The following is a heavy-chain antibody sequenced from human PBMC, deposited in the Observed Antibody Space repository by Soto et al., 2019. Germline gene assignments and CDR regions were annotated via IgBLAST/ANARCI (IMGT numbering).Heavy chain of an antibody. V-gene: IGHV3-30*18. J-gene: IGHJ1*01. CDR2: ISYDGSNK. Sequence: QVQLVESGGGVVQPGRSLRLSCAASGFTFSSYGMHWVRQAPGKGLEWVAVISYDGSNKYYADSVKGRFTISRDNSKNTLYLQMNSLRAEDTAEYYCAKVRGSSGWKYFQHWGQGTLVTVSS. CDR1: GFTFSSYG. CDR3: AKVRGSSGWKYFQH. D-gene: IGHD6-19*01.